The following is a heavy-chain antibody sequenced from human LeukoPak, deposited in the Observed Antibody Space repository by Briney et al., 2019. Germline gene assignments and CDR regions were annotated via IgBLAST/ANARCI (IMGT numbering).Heavy chain of an antibody. CDR1: GFTFSNFG. D-gene: IGHD6-6*01. V-gene: IGHV3-23*01. Sequence: PGGSLRLSCAVSGFTFSNFGMSWVRQVPGKGLEWVSAISGSGGTTNYADSVKGRFTISRDNSKNTLYLQMNSLRAEDTAVYYCALIAARLNYYYYMDVWGKGTTVTVSS. CDR2: ISGSGGTT. J-gene: IGHJ6*03. CDR3: ALIAARLNYYYYMDV.